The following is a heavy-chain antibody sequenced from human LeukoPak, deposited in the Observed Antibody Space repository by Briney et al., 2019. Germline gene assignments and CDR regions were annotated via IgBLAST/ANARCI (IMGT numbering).Heavy chain of an antibody. Sequence: GGSLRLSCAASGFTFDDYAMNWVRQAPGKGLEWVSAISGSGGSTYYADSVKGRFTISRDNSKNTLYLQMNSLRAEDTAVYYCAKAQIWFGESFDYWGQGTLVTVSS. CDR1: GFTFDDYA. D-gene: IGHD3-10*01. J-gene: IGHJ4*02. CDR3: AKAQIWFGESFDY. V-gene: IGHV3-23*01. CDR2: ISGSGGST.